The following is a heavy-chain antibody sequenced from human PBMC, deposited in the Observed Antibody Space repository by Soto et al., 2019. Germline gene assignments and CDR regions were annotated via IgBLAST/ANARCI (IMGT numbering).Heavy chain of an antibody. CDR2: ISYDGSNK. Sequence: VQLVESGGGVVQPGRSLRLSCAASGFTFSSCAMHWVRQAPGKGLEWVAVISYDGSNKYYADSVKGRFTTSRDNSKNTLYLQMNSLRAEDTAVYYCARPLWRNDYNWGYFDLWGRGTLVTVSS. CDR3: ARPLWRNDYNWGYFDL. V-gene: IGHV3-30-3*01. J-gene: IGHJ2*01. D-gene: IGHD4-4*01. CDR1: GFTFSSCA.